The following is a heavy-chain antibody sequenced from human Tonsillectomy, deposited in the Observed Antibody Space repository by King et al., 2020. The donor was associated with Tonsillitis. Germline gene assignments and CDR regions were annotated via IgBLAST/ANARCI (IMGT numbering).Heavy chain of an antibody. V-gene: IGHV3-48*03. CDR2: ISSSGSTI. J-gene: IGHJ3*02. CDR1: GFTFSSYE. D-gene: IGHD6-6*01. Sequence: VQLVESGGGLVQPGGSLRLSCAASGFTFSSYEMNWVRQAPGKGLEWVSYISSSGSTIYYADSVKGRFTISRDNAKNSLYLQMNSQRAEDTAVDYCARAKTVSRPRAPRGDAFDIWGQGTMVTVSS. CDR3: ARAKTVSRPRAPRGDAFDI.